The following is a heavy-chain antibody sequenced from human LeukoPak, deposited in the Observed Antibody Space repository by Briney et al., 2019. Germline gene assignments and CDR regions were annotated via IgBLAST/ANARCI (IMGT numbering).Heavy chain of an antibody. Sequence: ASVKVSCKVSGYTLTELSMHWVRQAPGKGLEWMGGFDPEDGETIYAQKFQGRVTMTEDTSTDTAYMALSSLRSEDTAVYYCATDLGEDREQLWLGSDYWGQGTLVTVSS. CDR2: FDPEDGET. J-gene: IGHJ4*02. D-gene: IGHD5-18*01. CDR3: ATDLGEDREQLWLGSDY. V-gene: IGHV1-24*01. CDR1: GYTLTELS.